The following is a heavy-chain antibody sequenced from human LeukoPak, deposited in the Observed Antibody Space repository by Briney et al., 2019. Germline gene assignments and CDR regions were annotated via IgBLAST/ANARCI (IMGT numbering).Heavy chain of an antibody. J-gene: IGHJ4*02. CDR2: IYHSGST. Sequence: SETLSLTCAVSGYSISSGYYWGWIRQAPGKGLEWIGSIYHSGSTYYNPSLKSRVTISVDTSKNQFSLKLSSVTAADTAVYYCSREISDSSGYYGKHWGQGTLVTVSS. V-gene: IGHV4-38-2*02. CDR3: SREISDSSGYYGKH. D-gene: IGHD3-22*01. CDR1: GYSISSGYY.